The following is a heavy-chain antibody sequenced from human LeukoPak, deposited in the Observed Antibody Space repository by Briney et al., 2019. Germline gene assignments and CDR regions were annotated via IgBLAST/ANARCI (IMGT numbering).Heavy chain of an antibody. Sequence: SETLSLTCTVSGGSISSYYWSWIRQPPGKGLEWIGYVYYSGSTNYNPSLKSRVTISVDTSKNQCSLKLSSVTAADTAVYDCARSPTYYDFWSGLNFDYWGQGTLVTVSS. CDR2: VYYSGST. J-gene: IGHJ4*02. CDR3: ARSPTYYDFWSGLNFDY. CDR1: GGSISSYY. D-gene: IGHD3-3*01. V-gene: IGHV4-59*01.